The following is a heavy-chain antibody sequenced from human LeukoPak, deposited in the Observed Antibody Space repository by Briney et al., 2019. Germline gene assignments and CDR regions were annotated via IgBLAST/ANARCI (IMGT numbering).Heavy chain of an antibody. CDR3: AKQGALRQDYYMDV. CDR1: GASFSSYA. J-gene: IGHJ6*03. CDR2: IIPIFGTP. Sequence: ASVKVSCKASGASFSSYAISWVRQAPGQGLEWMGRIIPIFGTPNYAQRFQGRVTITADIVSSTAYMEVNNLTSEDKAVYFCAKQGALRQDYYMDVWGNGTTVTVSS. V-gene: IGHV1-69*06.